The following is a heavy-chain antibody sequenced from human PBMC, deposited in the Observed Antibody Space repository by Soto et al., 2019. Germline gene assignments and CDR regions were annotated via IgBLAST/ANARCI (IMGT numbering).Heavy chain of an antibody. CDR2: ISSSSSYI. Sequence: GGSLRLSCAASGFTFSSYSMNWVRQAPGKGLEWVSSISSSSSYIYYADSVKGRFTISRDNAKNSLYLQMNSLRAEDTAVYYCARADDVGGPYWRGYYMDVWGKGTTVTVSS. CDR1: GFTFSSYS. V-gene: IGHV3-21*01. J-gene: IGHJ6*03. D-gene: IGHD3-3*01. CDR3: ARADDVGGPYWRGYYMDV.